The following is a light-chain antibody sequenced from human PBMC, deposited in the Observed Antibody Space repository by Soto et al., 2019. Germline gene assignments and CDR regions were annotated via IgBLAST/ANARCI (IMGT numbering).Light chain of an antibody. CDR2: EGT. J-gene: IGLJ1*01. Sequence: ALTQPASVSGSPGQSITISCTGTSSDVGSYNPVSWFQQLPGKVPKLIIYEGTKRPSGVSDRFSGSKSGYTACLTISGLQAEDAADYYCFSYAGNSVYVFGTGTKVTVL. V-gene: IGLV2-23*01. CDR3: FSYAGNSVYV. CDR1: SSDVGSYNP.